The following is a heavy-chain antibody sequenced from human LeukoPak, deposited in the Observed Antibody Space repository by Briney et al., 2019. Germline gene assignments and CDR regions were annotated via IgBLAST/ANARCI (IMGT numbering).Heavy chain of an antibody. CDR2: ISGSGGST. Sequence: GGSLRLSCAASGFTFSSYAMNWGRQAPGRGLEWVSAISGSGGSTYYADSVKGRFTFSRDNSNNTLYLQMNSLRAEDTAVYYCTHLGWFDPWGQGTLVTVSS. V-gene: IGHV3-23*01. CDR3: THLGWFDP. CDR1: GFTFSSYA. J-gene: IGHJ5*02.